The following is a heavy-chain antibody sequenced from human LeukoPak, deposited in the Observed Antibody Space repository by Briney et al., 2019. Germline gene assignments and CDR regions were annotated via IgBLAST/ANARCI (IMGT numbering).Heavy chain of an antibody. Sequence: GASVKVSCKASGYTFTSYGISWVRQAPGQGLEWMGWISAYNGNTNYAQKLQVRVTMTTDTSKSTAYMELRSLRSDDTAVYYCARGEEPLLWFGELSLPFAFDIWGQGTMVTVSS. V-gene: IGHV1-18*01. D-gene: IGHD3-10*01. CDR2: ISAYNGNT. CDR3: ARGEEPLLWFGELSLPFAFDI. CDR1: GYTFTSYG. J-gene: IGHJ3*02.